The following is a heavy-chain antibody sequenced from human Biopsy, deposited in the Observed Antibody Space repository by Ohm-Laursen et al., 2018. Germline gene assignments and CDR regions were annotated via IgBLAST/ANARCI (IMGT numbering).Heavy chain of an antibody. J-gene: IGHJ1*01. CDR1: GGSFTGHY. V-gene: IGHV4-59*11. CDR3: ARGSNEYGGLYFPH. D-gene: IGHD4-23*01. Sequence: SETLSLTCPVSGGSFTGHYWSWIRQPPGQGLEWIGHISYTGDTSYNASLKSRVTISLDTSRKHFSLRLTSLAAADTAVDYCARGSNEYGGLYFPHWGQGTLVTVSS. CDR2: ISYTGDT.